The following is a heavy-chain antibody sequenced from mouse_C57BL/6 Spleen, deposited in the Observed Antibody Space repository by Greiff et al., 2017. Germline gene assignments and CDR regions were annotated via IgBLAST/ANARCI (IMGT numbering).Heavy chain of an antibody. Sequence: QVQLKESGPELVKPGASVKISCKASGYAFSSSWMNWVKQRPGKGLEWIGRIYPGDGDTNYNGKFKGKATLTADKSSSTAYMQLSSLTSEDSAVYFCASRSIYYDYDDYAMDYWGQGTSVTVSS. J-gene: IGHJ4*01. D-gene: IGHD2-4*01. CDR1: GYAFSSSW. CDR3: ASRSIYYDYDDYAMDY. V-gene: IGHV1-82*01. CDR2: IYPGDGDT.